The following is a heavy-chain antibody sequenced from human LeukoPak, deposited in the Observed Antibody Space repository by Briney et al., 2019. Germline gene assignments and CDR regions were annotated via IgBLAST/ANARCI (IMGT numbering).Heavy chain of an antibody. D-gene: IGHD3-22*01. CDR3: ASVYDSSGYYPF. CDR1: GGSISSGGCY. V-gene: IGHV4-39*07. J-gene: IGHJ4*02. CDR2: INHSGST. Sequence: NSSETLSLTCTVSGGSISSGGCYCSWIRQPPGKGLEWIGEINHSGSTNYDPSLKSRVTISVDTSKNQFSLKLSSVSAADTAVYCCASVYDSSGYYPFWGQGNPGHRLL.